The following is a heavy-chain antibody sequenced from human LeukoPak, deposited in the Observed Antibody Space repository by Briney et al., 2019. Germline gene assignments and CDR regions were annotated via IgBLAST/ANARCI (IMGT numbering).Heavy chain of an antibody. CDR1: GFTFSSYS. J-gene: IGHJ6*03. CDR2: ISSSSSYI. CDR3: ASKPPGYTYYYDSSGDYMDV. D-gene: IGHD3-22*01. V-gene: IGHV3-21*01. Sequence: GGSLRLSCAPSGFTFSSYSMDWARHAPGKGRGWVSSISSSSSYIYYADSVKGRFTISRDNAKNSLYLQMNSLRAEDTAVYYCASKPPGYTYYYDSSGDYMDVWGKGTTVTVSS.